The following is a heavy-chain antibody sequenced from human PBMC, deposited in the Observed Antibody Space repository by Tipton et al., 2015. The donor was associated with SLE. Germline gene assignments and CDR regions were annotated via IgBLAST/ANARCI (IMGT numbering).Heavy chain of an antibody. CDR3: ARYNGYDLDY. D-gene: IGHD5-12*01. J-gene: IGHJ4*02. V-gene: IGHV3-33*08. CDR2: IWNDGSNK. Sequence: LSLTCVASGFTFNNAWMNWVRQAPGKGLEWVAVIWNDGSNKYYADSVRGRFTISRDNSKNTLYLQMNSLRAEDTAVYYCARYNGYDLDYWGQGTLVTVSS. CDR1: GFTFNNAW.